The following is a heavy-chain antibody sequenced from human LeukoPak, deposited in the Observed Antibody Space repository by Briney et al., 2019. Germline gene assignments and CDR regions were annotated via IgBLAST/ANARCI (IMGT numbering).Heavy chain of an antibody. CDR1: GGSISSYY. Sequence: SETLSLTCTVSGGSISSYYWSWIRQPPGKGLEWIGYIYYSGSTNYNPSLESRVTISVDTSKNQFSLKLSSVTAADTAVYYCVRGIRGVHFDYWGQGTLVTVSS. D-gene: IGHD3-10*01. J-gene: IGHJ4*02. V-gene: IGHV4-59*01. CDR2: IYYSGST. CDR3: VRGIRGVHFDY.